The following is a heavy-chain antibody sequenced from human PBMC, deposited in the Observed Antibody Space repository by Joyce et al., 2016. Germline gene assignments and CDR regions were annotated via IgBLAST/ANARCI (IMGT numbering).Heavy chain of an antibody. D-gene: IGHD2-15*01. CDR3: ARVLVGDCSGGSCYFDY. Sequence: QVQLVQSGAEVKKPGASVKVSCKASGYTFTGYYMHWVRQAPGQGLEWMGRINPNSGGTNFARKFQGRVTMTRDTSISTAYMELSRLRSDDTAVYYCARVLVGDCSGGSCYFDYWGQGSLVTVSS. CDR1: GYTFTGYY. J-gene: IGHJ4*02. V-gene: IGHV1-2*06. CDR2: INPNSGGT.